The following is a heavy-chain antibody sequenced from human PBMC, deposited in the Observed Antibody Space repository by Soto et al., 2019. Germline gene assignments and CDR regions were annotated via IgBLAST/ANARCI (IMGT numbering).Heavy chain of an antibody. Sequence: TSETLSLTCAVSGGSISSGTWWSWVRQPPGRGLEWIGEIYHSGSPNYNPSLKSRVTMSVDKPKNLFSLRLSSATAADSALYYCARRVPAAPNWFDPWGQGTLVTVSS. D-gene: IGHD2-2*01. CDR3: ARRVPAAPNWFDP. CDR2: IYHSGSP. V-gene: IGHV4-4*02. CDR1: GGSISSGTW. J-gene: IGHJ5*02.